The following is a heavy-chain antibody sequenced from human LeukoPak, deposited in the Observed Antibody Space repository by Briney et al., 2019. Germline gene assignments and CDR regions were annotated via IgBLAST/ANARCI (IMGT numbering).Heavy chain of an antibody. CDR1: GITFNSYT. D-gene: IGHD1-1*01. Sequence: GGSLRHSCAASGITFNSYTMNWVRQAPGKGLEWVSSISSSSSYIYYAASVKGRFTISRDNAKNSLYLQMNRLRAEDTAVYYCARERQLERLAFGKEGSAFDYWGQGTLVTVSS. V-gene: IGHV3-21*01. CDR2: ISSSSSYI. CDR3: ARERQLERLAFGKEGSAFDY. J-gene: IGHJ4*02.